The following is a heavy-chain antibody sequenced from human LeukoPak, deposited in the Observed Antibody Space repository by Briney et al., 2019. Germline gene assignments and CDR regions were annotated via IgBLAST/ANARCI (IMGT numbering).Heavy chain of an antibody. V-gene: IGHV3-30-3*01. J-gene: IGHJ4*02. CDR1: GFTFSIYA. Sequence: GGSLRLSCAASGFTFSIYAMHWVRQAPGKGLEWVAVISYDGSNKYYADSVKGRFTISRDNSKNTLYLQMNSLRAEDTAVYYCATVFDYGDYPLDYWGQGTLVTVSS. CDR3: ATVFDYGDYPLDY. D-gene: IGHD4-17*01. CDR2: ISYDGSNK.